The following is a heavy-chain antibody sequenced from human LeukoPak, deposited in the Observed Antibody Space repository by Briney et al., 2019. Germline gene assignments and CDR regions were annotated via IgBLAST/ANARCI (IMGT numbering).Heavy chain of an antibody. D-gene: IGHD1-26*01. V-gene: IGHV5-51*01. CDR2: IYPSDSDT. CDR3: ARPHQGIVGATGFDY. Sequence: GESLKISCQGSEYSFSTYWIAWLRQMPGKGLEWMGIIYPSDSDTRYSPSFQGQVTISADKSIKTAYLQWSSLKASDTAMYYCARPHQGIVGATGFDYWGQGTLVTVSS. J-gene: IGHJ4*02. CDR1: EYSFSTYW.